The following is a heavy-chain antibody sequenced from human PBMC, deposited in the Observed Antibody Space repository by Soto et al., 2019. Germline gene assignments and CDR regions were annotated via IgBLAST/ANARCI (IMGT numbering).Heavy chain of an antibody. J-gene: IGHJ6*02. CDR1: GFTFTDHA. Sequence: VQLVESGGGVFQPGRSLTLYCVASGFTFTDHAMHWVRQAPGKGLEWGALISYDGNNKQYTDPGKRRSSISRDNYKNTLFLQLSSLRLEDTAVYYFARTKAIFGLDVWGQGTTVTVSS. CDR3: ARTKAIFGLDV. D-gene: IGHD2-8*01. V-gene: IGHV3-30*04. CDR2: ISYDGNNK.